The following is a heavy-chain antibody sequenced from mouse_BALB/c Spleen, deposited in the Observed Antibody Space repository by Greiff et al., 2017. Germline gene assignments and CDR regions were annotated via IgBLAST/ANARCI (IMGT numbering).Heavy chain of an antibody. CDR2: IYPGNSDT. CDR3: TRRGVALYYFDY. Sequence: VQLQQSGAVLARPGASVKMSCKASGYTFTSYWMHWVKQRPGQGLEWIGAIYPGNSDTSYNQKFKGKAKLTAVTSTSTAYMELSSLTNEDSAVYYCTRRGVALYYFDYWGQGTTLTVSS. CDR1: GYTFTSYW. J-gene: IGHJ2*01. D-gene: IGHD1-1*01. V-gene: IGHV1-5*01.